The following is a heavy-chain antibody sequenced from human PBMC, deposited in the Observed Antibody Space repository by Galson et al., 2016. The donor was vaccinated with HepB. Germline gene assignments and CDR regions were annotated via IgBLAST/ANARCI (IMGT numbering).Heavy chain of an antibody. CDR3: ARGLRGIDYRVLG. V-gene: IGHV3-43*02. CDR2: VSGDGSST. Sequence: SLRLSCAASGFTFNDYALHWVRQTPGKGLEWVSLVSGDGSSTYYADSVKGRFTISRDNSKNSLYLQMNSLRTEDTAFYYCARGLRGIDYRVLGWGQGTLVTVSS. J-gene: IGHJ4*02. CDR1: GFTFNDYA. D-gene: IGHD4-11*01.